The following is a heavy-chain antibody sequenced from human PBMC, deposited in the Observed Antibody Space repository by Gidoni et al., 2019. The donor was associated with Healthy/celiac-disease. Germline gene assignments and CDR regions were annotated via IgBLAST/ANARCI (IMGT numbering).Heavy chain of an antibody. V-gene: IGHV4-38-2*01. CDR2: IYHSGST. Sequence: QVQLQESGPGLVKPSETLSLTCAVSGYSISSGYYWGWIRQPPGKGLEWIGSIYHSGSTYYNPSLKSRVTISVDTSKNQFSLKLSSVTAADTAVYYCARGSGDYDYVWGSYRSGWFDPWGQGTLVTVSS. CDR3: ARGSGDYDYVWGSYRSGWFDP. J-gene: IGHJ5*02. CDR1: GYSISSGYY. D-gene: IGHD3-16*02.